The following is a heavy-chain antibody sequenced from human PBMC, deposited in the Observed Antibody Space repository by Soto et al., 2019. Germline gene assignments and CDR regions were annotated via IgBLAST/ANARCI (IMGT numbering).Heavy chain of an antibody. CDR2: ISYDGSNK. J-gene: IGHJ4*02. D-gene: IGHD5-12*01. V-gene: IGHV3-30*03. CDR3: ARDRGYVRMATIGGY. Sequence: QVQLVESGGGVVQPGRSLRLSCAASGFTFNSYGMHWVRQAPGKGLEWVALISYDGSNKYYADSVKGRFTISRDNSKNTLYLQMNSLRAEDTAVYYCARDRGYVRMATIGGYWGQGTLVTVSS. CDR1: GFTFNSYG.